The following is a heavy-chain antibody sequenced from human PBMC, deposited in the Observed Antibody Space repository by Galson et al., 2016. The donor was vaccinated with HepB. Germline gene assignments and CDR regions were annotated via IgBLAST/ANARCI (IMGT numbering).Heavy chain of an antibody. CDR2: IIPMHDIT. CDR1: GGTFSTYS. V-gene: IGHV1-69*02. J-gene: IGHJ4*02. Sequence: SVKVSCKASGGTFSTYSISWVRQAPGQGPEWLGRIIPMHDITTYGQNFHDRLSIAADKSTNTAYMELRSLRSDDTAVYFCARIFGSGIYKFDFWGQGTLVTVSS. CDR3: ARIFGSGIYKFDF. D-gene: IGHD3-10*01.